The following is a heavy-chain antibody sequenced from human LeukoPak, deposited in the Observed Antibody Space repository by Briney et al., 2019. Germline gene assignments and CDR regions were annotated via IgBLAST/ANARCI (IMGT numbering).Heavy chain of an antibody. CDR2: IYSGGST. J-gene: IGHJ3*02. CDR3: ARALRTTPDAFDI. CDR1: GFTVSSNY. Sequence: QTGGSLRLSCAASGFTVSSNYMSWVRQAPGKGLEWVSVIYSGGSTYYADYVKGRFTISRDNSKNTLYLQMNSLRAEDTAVYYCARALRTTPDAFDIWGQGTMVTVSS. D-gene: IGHD2/OR15-2a*01. V-gene: IGHV3-53*01.